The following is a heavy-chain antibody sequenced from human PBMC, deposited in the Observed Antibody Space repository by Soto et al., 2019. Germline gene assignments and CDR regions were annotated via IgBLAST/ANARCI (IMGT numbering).Heavy chain of an antibody. CDR1: GFTFSSYG. D-gene: IGHD1-26*01. V-gene: IGHV3-33*01. CDR2: IWYDGSNK. CDR3: ARDKGAVGATPDYYYYYGMDV. J-gene: IGHJ6*02. Sequence: GGSLRLSCAASGFTFSSYGMHWVRQAPGKGLEGVAVIWYDGSNKYYADSVKGRFTISRDNSKNTLYLQMNSLRAEDTAVYYCARDKGAVGATPDYYYYYGMDVWGQGTTVTVSS.